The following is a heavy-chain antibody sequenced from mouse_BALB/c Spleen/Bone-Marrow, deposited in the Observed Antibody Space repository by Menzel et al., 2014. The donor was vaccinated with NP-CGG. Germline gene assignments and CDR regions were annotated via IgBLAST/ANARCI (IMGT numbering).Heavy chain of an antibody. V-gene: IGHV3-2*02. D-gene: IGHD3-1*01. CDR1: GYSITSDYA. Sequence: EVMLVESGPGLVKPSQSLSLTCTVTGYSITSDYAWNWIRQLPGNKLEWMGYISYSGSTSYNPSLKSRISITRDTSKNQFFLQLNSVTTEDTATYYCARYSSGTYYAMDYWGQGTSVTVSS. CDR3: ARYSSGTYYAMDY. CDR2: ISYSGST. J-gene: IGHJ4*01.